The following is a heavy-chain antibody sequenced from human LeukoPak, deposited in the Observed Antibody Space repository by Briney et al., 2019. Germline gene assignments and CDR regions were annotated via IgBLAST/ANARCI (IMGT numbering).Heavy chain of an antibody. D-gene: IGHD1-26*01. Sequence: ASVKVSCKTSGYTFTNYDINWVRQATGQGLEWMGWMNPNSGDTGYAHKFQGRVTMTANTSINTAYMELSSLRSEDTAVYYCARGTSGELRFDPWGQGTLVTVSS. J-gene: IGHJ5*02. V-gene: IGHV1-8*01. CDR2: MNPNSGDT. CDR1: GYTFTNYD. CDR3: ARGTSGELRFDP.